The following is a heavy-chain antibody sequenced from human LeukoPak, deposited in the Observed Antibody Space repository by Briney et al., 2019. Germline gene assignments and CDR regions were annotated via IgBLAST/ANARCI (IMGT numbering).Heavy chain of an antibody. Sequence: PGGSLRLSCAASGFAFSSYNMKWVRQAPGKGLEWVSFIGTTSTYIYYADSVKGRFTVSRDNSKNLLYLQMDSPRVEDTAVYYCARAGTCSSTSCDGGIEYWGQGTLVTVSS. D-gene: IGHD2-2*01. CDR1: GFAFSSYN. J-gene: IGHJ4*02. V-gene: IGHV3-21*06. CDR2: IGTTSTYI. CDR3: ARAGTCSSTSCDGGIEY.